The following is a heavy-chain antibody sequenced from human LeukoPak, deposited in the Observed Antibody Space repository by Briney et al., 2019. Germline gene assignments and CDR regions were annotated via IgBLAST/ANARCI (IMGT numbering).Heavy chain of an antibody. CDR3: ASNYGDYVRYYYNMDV. D-gene: IGHD4-17*01. CDR2: IYTSGST. CDR1: GGSISSGSYY. Sequence: SETLSLTCTVSGGSISSGSYYWSWIRQPAGKGLEWIGRIYTSGSTNYNPSLKSRVTISVDTSKNQFSLKLSSVTAADTAVYYCASNYGDYVRYYYNMDVWGKGTTVTVSS. J-gene: IGHJ6*03. V-gene: IGHV4-61*02.